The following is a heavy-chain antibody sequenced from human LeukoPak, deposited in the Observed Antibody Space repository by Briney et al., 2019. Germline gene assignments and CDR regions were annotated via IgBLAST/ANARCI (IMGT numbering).Heavy chain of an antibody. J-gene: IGHJ5*02. Sequence: GGSLRLSCAVSGFSLNRYWMSWVRLTPGKGLEWVATMNHDRSEIYHADSVKGRFTISRDDAKNSLYLQMNRLRVEDTAVYYCARDLGAYYDSSDNWFDPWGQGTLVTVSS. D-gene: IGHD3-22*01. V-gene: IGHV3-7*01. CDR2: MNHDRSEI. CDR1: GFSLNRYW. CDR3: ARDLGAYYDSSDNWFDP.